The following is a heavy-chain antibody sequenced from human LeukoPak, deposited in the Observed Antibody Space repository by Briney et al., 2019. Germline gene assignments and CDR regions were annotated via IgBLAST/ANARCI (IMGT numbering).Heavy chain of an antibody. CDR3: ARGVAIVVVITDTGSEDYFDY. J-gene: IGHJ4*02. CDR2: INHSGRT. CDR1: GVSLSGYY. D-gene: IGHD3-22*01. Sequence: SETLSLTCAVSGVSLSGYYWGWIRQTPGKGLEWIGEINHSGRTNYNPSLKSRVTMSVDTSKNQFSLKLSSVTAADTAVYYCARGVAIVVVITDTGSEDYFDYWGQGTLVTVSS. V-gene: IGHV4-34*01.